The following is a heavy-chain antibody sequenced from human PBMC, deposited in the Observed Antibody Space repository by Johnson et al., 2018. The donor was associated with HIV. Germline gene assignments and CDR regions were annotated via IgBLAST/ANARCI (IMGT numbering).Heavy chain of an antibody. V-gene: IGHV3-7*01. D-gene: IGHD5-24*01. CDR2: IKQDGSEK. J-gene: IGHJ3*02. Sequence: VQLVESGGGLVQPGGSLRLSCAASGFTVSSNYMSWVRQAPGKGLEWVANIKQDGSEKYYVDSVKGRFTISRDNAKNSLYLQMNSLRAEDTAVYYCARELEIAQGLDAFDIWGQGTMVTVSS. CDR1: GFTVSSNY. CDR3: ARELEIAQGLDAFDI.